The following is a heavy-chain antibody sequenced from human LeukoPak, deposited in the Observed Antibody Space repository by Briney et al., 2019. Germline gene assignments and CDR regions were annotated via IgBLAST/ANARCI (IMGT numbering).Heavy chain of an antibody. Sequence: PGGSLRLSCAASGFTFSSYWMNWARQAPGKGLEWVASINHNGNVNYYVDSVKGRFTISRDNAKNSVYLQMSNLRAEDTPAYFCARGGGLDVWGQGATVTVSS. D-gene: IGHD3-16*01. CDR2: INHNGNVN. V-gene: IGHV3-7*03. CDR1: GFTFSSYW. CDR3: ARGGGLDV. J-gene: IGHJ6*02.